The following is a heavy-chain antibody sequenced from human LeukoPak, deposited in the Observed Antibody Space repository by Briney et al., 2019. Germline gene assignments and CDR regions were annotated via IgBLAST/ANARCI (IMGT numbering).Heavy chain of an antibody. CDR1: GGPISRYY. D-gene: IGHD2-15*01. Sequence: SETLSLTCTVSGGPISRYYWSCIRQPPGKALEWIGYIYYSGRTNYNPSLKSRVTISVDTSKNQFSLKLSSVTAADTAVYYCARVTDCSGGSCYSGYYYYYMDVWGKGTTVTISS. V-gene: IGHV4-59*01. CDR2: IYYSGRT. J-gene: IGHJ6*03. CDR3: ARVTDCSGGSCYSGYYYYYMDV.